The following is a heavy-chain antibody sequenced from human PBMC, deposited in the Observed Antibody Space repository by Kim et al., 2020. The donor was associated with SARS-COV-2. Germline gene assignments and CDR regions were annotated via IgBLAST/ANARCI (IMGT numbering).Heavy chain of an antibody. J-gene: IGHJ4*02. CDR3: AIHRYYYDSSGYYKYFDY. CDR2: IYPGDSDT. D-gene: IGHD3-22*01. Sequence: GESLKISCKGSGYSFTSYWIGWVRQMPGKGLEWMGIIYPGDSDTRYSPSFQGQVTISADKSISTAYLQWSSLKASDTAMYYCAIHRYYYDSSGYYKYFDYWGQGTLVTVSS. CDR1: GYSFTSYW. V-gene: IGHV5-51*01.